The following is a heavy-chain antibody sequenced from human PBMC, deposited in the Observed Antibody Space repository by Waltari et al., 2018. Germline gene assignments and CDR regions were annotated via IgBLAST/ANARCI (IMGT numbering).Heavy chain of an antibody. CDR2: IYWDDDK. J-gene: IGHJ3*02. Sequence: QITLKESGPTLVKPTQTLTLTCTFSGFSTSTSGVGVGWILQPPGKALEWFALIYWDDDKRYSPSLKSRVTITKDTSKNQVVLTMTNMDPVDTATYYCAHPNSGGFDIWGQGTMVTVSS. CDR1: GFSTSTSGVG. D-gene: IGHD6-19*01. V-gene: IGHV2-5*02. CDR3: AHPNSGGFDI.